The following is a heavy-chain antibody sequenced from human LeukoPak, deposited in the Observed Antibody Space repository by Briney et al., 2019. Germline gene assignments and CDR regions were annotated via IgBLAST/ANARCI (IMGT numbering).Heavy chain of an antibody. CDR1: GFTFSSYG. CDR2: ISYDGSNK. Sequence: GGSLRLSCAASGFTFSSYGMHWVRQAPGKGLEWVAVISYDGSNKYYADSVKGRFTISRDNSKNTLYLQMNSLRAEDTAVYYCAKGSGSYGQDLYSWGQGTLVTVAS. V-gene: IGHV3-30*18. J-gene: IGHJ4*02. D-gene: IGHD3-3*01. CDR3: AKGSGSYGQDLYS.